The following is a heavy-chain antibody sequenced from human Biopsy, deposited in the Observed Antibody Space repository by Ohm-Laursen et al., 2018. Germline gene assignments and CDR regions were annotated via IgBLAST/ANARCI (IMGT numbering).Heavy chain of an antibody. Sequence: LDTLSLTCTVSGGSISSYYWSWIRQTPGKGLEWIGYIYYSGSTNYNPSLKSRVTISVDTSKNQFSLRLNSVTAADTAVYYCARATNSTGWPYYYFYGMDVWGQGTTVTVSS. J-gene: IGHJ6*02. V-gene: IGHV4-59*07. D-gene: IGHD2/OR15-2a*01. CDR3: ARATNSTGWPYYYFYGMDV. CDR2: IYYSGST. CDR1: GGSISSYY.